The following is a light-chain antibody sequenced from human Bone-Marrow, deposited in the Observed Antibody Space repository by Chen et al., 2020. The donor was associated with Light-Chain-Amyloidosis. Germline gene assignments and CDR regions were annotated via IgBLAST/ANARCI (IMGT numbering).Light chain of an antibody. J-gene: IGLJ2*01. CDR2: RDT. Sequence: ALIQPPSVSGSPVQTARITWSGADLPPKYAYWYQQKPGQAPVLVIHRDTERPAGISERFSGSSSGTTATLTISGVQAEDEADYHCQSADSSGTYEVIFGGGTKLTVL. V-gene: IGLV3-25*03. CDR3: QSADSSGTYEVI. CDR1: DLPPKY.